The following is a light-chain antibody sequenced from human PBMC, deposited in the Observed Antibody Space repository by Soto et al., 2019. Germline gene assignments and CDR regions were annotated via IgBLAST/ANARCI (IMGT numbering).Light chain of an antibody. V-gene: IGKV1-5*01. CDR1: QGIGTS. J-gene: IGKJ1*01. CDR2: DVS. Sequence: DIQMTQSPSSLSASVGDRVTITCQASQGIGTSLSWYQQKPGKAPKLLIKDVSTLESGVPSRFSGSGSGTEFTLTISSMQPDDFATYYCQQYQSYWTFGQGTKVEIK. CDR3: QQYQSYWT.